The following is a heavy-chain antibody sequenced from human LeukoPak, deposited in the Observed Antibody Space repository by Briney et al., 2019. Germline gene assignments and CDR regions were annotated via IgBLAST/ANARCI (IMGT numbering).Heavy chain of an antibody. Sequence: GGSLRLSCAASGFTFSGYGMSWVRQAPGKGLKWASAISGSGGSTYYADSVKGRITISRDNSKNTLYLQMNSLRAEDTAVYYCAKGVGYCSGGSCQQFDYWGQGTLVTVSS. CDR2: ISGSGGST. V-gene: IGHV3-23*01. D-gene: IGHD2-15*01. CDR3: AKGVGYCSGGSCQQFDY. CDR1: GFTFSGYG. J-gene: IGHJ4*02.